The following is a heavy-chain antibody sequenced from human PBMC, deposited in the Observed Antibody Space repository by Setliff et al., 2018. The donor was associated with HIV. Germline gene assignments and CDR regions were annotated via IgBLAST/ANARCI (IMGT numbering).Heavy chain of an antibody. CDR3: ARIVATITCYDY. V-gene: IGHV4-39*07. J-gene: IGHJ4*02. Sequence: TLSLTCTVSGGSICNSSYYWGWIRQPPGKGLEWIGSIYYSGSTYYNPSLKSRVTISVDTSKNQFSLKLSSVTAADSAVYYCARIVATITCYDYWGQGTLVTV. CDR1: GGSICNSSYY. D-gene: IGHD5-12*01. CDR2: IYYSGST.